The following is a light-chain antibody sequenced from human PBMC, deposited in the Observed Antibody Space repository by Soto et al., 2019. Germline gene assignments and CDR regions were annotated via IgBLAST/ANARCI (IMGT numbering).Light chain of an antibody. V-gene: IGKV3-11*01. Sequence: EIVLTQSPATLSLSPGARATLSCRASQSVSSYLAWYQQKPGQAPRLLIYDASNRATGIPARFSGSGSGTDFTLTISSLEPEGFAVYYCQQRSNWTFGQGTKVDI. CDR2: DAS. CDR3: QQRSNWT. J-gene: IGKJ1*01. CDR1: QSVSSY.